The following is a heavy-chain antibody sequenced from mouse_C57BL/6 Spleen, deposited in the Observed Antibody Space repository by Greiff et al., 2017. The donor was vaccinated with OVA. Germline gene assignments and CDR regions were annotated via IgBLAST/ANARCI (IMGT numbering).Heavy chain of an antibody. CDR1: GYAFSSSW. CDR3: ARPYPMDY. J-gene: IGHJ4*01. CDR2: IYPGDGAT. V-gene: IGHV1-82*01. Sequence: QVQLKESGPELVKPGASVTISCKASGYAFSSSWMNWVKQRPGKGLEWIGRIYPGDGATNYNGKFKGKATLTADKSSSTAYMQLSSLTSEDSAVYFCARPYPMDYWGQGTSVTVSA.